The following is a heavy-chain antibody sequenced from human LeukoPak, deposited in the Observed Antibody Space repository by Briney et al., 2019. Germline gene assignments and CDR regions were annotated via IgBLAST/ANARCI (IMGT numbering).Heavy chain of an antibody. D-gene: IGHD2-21*01. Sequence: GGSLRLSCVASGFIFGNYAMSWVRQAPGKGLQWVSQISGTGGATWYAGFARDRFTISRDNSKKTLYLQMSGLRVEDTAMYYCVKDPRDTYGTNWFVSWGQGTLLIVSS. CDR3: VKDPRDTYGTNWFVS. CDR2: ISGTGGAT. V-gene: IGHV3-23*01. CDR1: GFIFGNYA. J-gene: IGHJ5*01.